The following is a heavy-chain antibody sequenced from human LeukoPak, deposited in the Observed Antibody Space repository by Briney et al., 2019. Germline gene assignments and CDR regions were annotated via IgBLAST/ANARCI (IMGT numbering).Heavy chain of an antibody. J-gene: IGHJ4*02. CDR3: ARRGYSGYDR. V-gene: IGHV4-34*01. D-gene: IGHD5-12*01. CDR2: INHSGST. Sequence: SETLSLTCAVYGGSPSGYYWSWIRQPPGKGLEWIGEINHSGSTNYNPSLKSRVTISVDTSKNQFSLKLSSVTAADTAVYYCARRGYSGYDRWGQGTLVTVSS. CDR1: GGSPSGYY.